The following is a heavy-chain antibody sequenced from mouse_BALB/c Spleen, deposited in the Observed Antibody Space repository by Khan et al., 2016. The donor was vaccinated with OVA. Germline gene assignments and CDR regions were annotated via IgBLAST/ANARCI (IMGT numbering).Heavy chain of an antibody. CDR1: GFIFTDYS. CDR3: ARDTIHYDGYYFDY. D-gene: IGHD1-2*01. CDR2: IRNKANGYTT. J-gene: IGHJ2*01. Sequence: DVQLVESGGGLVQPGDSLRLSCATSGFIFTDYSMSWVRQPPEKALEWLGFIRNKANGYTTEYNVSVKGRFTISRDHSKNILYLQMNTLCAEDRASYYGARDTIHYDGYYFDYWSQGSTLTVSS. V-gene: IGHV7-3*02.